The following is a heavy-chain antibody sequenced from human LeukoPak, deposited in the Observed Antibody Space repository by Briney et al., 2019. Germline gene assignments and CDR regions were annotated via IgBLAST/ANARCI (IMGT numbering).Heavy chain of an antibody. CDR2: IYTSGST. V-gene: IGHV4-4*07. J-gene: IGHJ4*02. Sequence: SETLSLTCTVSGGSISSYYWSWIRQPAGKGLEWIGRIYTSGSTNYNPSLKSRVTMSVDTSKNQFSLKLSSVTAEDTAVYYCAILGYCTNGVCPTHYCWGQGTLVTVSS. CDR1: GGSISSYY. CDR3: AILGYCTNGVCPTHYC. D-gene: IGHD2-8*01.